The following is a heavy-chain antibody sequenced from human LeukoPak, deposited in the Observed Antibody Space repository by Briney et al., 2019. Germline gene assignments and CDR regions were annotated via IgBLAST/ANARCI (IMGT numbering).Heavy chain of an antibody. CDR1: GYTFTAYY. CDR3: ARDNSVGDYAWWFDP. CDR2: INPSGSDT. D-gene: IGHD1-26*01. V-gene: IGHV1-46*01. J-gene: IGHJ5*02. Sequence: GASVKVSCKATGYTFTAYYMHWVRQAPGQGLEWMGLINPSGSDTVYAQKFQGRVTMTRDMSTSTDYMELSSLRFDDTAVYYCARDNSVGDYAWWFDPWGQGTLVTVSS.